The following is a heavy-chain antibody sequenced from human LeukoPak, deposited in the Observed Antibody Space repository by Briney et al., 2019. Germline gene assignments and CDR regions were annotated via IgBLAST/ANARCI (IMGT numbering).Heavy chain of an antibody. D-gene: IGHD3-3*01. CDR2: IKSKTDGGTT. CDR3: TRGSGVGYFDY. CDR1: GFTFSSYW. Sequence: GGSLRLSCAASGFTFSSYWMSWVRQAPGKGLEWVGRIKSKTDGGTTDYAAPVKGRFTISRDDSKNTLYLQMNSLKTEDTAVYYCTRGSGVGYFDYWGQGTPVTVSS. J-gene: IGHJ4*02. V-gene: IGHV3-15*01.